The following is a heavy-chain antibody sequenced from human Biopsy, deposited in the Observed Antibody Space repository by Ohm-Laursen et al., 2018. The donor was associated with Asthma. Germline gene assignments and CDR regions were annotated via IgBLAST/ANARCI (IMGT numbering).Heavy chain of an antibody. D-gene: IGHD1-26*01. V-gene: IGHV3-53*01. CDR1: GFAVSRDH. CDR3: AKYSVFYYRGGNDY. CDR2: IYSGGTS. Sequence: SLRLSCTASGFAVSRDHMFWVRQAPGKGLEWVSVIYSGGTSHTADSVRGRFTTSRDYSKNTLYLQMHSLRAEDTAIYYCAKYSVFYYRGGNDYWGQGIVVTVSS. J-gene: IGHJ4*02.